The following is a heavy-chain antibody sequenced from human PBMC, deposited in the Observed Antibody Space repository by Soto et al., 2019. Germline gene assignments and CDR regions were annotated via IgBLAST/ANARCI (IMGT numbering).Heavy chain of an antibody. Sequence: GGSLRLSCAASGFTFSSYAMSWVRQAPGKGLEWVSAISGSGGSTYYADSVKGRFTISRDNSKNTLYLQMNSLRAEDTAVYYCAKPPPLGGYAGSAGGDYWGQGTLVTVSS. V-gene: IGHV3-23*01. J-gene: IGHJ4*02. CDR1: GFTFSSYA. D-gene: IGHD5-12*01. CDR2: ISGSGGST. CDR3: AKPPPLGGYAGSAGGDY.